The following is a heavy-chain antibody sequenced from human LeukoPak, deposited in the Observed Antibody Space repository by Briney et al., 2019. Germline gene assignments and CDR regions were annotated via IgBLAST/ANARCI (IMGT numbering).Heavy chain of an antibody. CDR1: GGSIRSRGYY. V-gene: IGHV4-39*01. Sequence: KTSETLSLTCTVSGGSIRSRGYYWGWIRQPPGRGLEWIANIYDSGSTDYNPSLRSRVTISVDISKNQFSLKVTSVIAADTAVYYCARSQVPYYYDSSGYYHNWFDPWGQGTLVTVSS. CDR2: IYDSGST. D-gene: IGHD3-22*01. J-gene: IGHJ5*02. CDR3: ARSQVPYYYDSSGYYHNWFDP.